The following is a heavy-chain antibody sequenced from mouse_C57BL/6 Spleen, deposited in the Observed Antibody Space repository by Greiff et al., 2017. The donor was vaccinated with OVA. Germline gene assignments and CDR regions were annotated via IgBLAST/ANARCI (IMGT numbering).Heavy chain of an antibody. CDR1: GYAFSSSW. V-gene: IGHV1-82*01. D-gene: IGHD5-1*01. J-gene: IGHJ3*01. CDR3: ASGEYPWFAY. Sequence: QVQLKESGTELVKPGASVKISCKASGYAFSSSWMNWVKQRPGKGLEWIGRIYPGDGDTNYNGKFKGKATLTADKSSSTAYMQLSSLTSEDSAVYFCASGEYPWFAYWGQGTLVTVSA. CDR2: IYPGDGDT.